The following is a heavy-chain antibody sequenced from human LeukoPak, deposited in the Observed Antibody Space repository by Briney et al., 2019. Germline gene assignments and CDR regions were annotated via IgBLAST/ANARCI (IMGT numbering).Heavy chain of an antibody. CDR3: AKGRLNSGAFDI. CDR2: ISGSGGST. Sequence: TGGSLRLSCAASGFTFSSYAMSWVRQAPGKGLEWVSAISGSGGSTYYADSVKGRFTISRDNSKNTLYLQMNSLRAEDTAVYYCAKGRLNSGAFDIWGQGTMVTVSS. J-gene: IGHJ3*02. CDR1: GFTFSSYA. D-gene: IGHD3-10*01. V-gene: IGHV3-23*01.